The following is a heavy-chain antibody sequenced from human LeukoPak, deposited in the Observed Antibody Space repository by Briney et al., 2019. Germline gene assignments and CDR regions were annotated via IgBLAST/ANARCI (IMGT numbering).Heavy chain of an antibody. Sequence: PGGSLRLSCAASGFRFSSYSMNWVRQAPGKGLEWISYISHTGSTMSYADSAKGRFTISRDNARNSLHLQMNSLRAEDTAVYYCAIPPLSGTGSSRPLAEMDVWGQGTTVTVSS. CDR3: AIPPLSGTGSSRPLAEMDV. CDR1: GFRFSSYS. D-gene: IGHD3-10*01. J-gene: IGHJ6*02. CDR2: ISHTGSTM. V-gene: IGHV3-48*04.